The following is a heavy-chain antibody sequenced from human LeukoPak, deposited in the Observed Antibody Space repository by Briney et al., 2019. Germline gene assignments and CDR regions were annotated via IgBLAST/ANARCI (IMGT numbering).Heavy chain of an antibody. V-gene: IGHV4-59*08. CDR2: IYYSGST. CDR1: GGSISSYY. J-gene: IGHJ4*02. Sequence: SETLSLTCTVSGGSISSYYWSWIRQPPGKGLEWIGYIYYSGSTNYNPSLKSRVTISVDTSKNQFSLRLSTVTAADTAVYYCARRGSGRLGTFDYWGQGTLVTVSS. CDR3: ARRGSGRLGTFDY. D-gene: IGHD3-10*01.